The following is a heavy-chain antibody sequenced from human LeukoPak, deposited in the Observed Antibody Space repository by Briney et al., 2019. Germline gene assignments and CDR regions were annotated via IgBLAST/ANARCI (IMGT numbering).Heavy chain of an antibody. CDR2: INPSGDTT. V-gene: IGHV1-46*01. J-gene: IGHJ5*02. CDR1: GYTFTSYF. D-gene: IGHD3-10*01. CDR3: ARPMLRGVIITIRECWFDP. Sequence: ASVKVSCKASGYTFTSYFMHWVRQAPGQGLEWMGIINPSGDTTSYAQKFQGRVTMTRDTSTSTVYMELSSLRSEDTSVYYCARPMLRGVIITIRECWFDPWGQGTPVTGPS.